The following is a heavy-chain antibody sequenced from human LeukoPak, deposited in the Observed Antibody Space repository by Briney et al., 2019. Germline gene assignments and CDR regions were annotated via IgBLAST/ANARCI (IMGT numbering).Heavy chain of an antibody. J-gene: IGHJ4*02. V-gene: IGHV3-74*01. D-gene: IGHD1-14*01. CDR2: IKSDGSSA. CDR3: ARDLRTPSDTNIAIDY. CDR1: RFTFSSYW. Sequence: GGSLRLSCAASRFTFSSYWMHWVRQAPGKGLVWVSRIKSDGSSASYADSVKGRFTISRDSAKNTLYLQMNSLRAEDTAVYYCARDLRTPSDTNIAIDYWGQGTLVTVSS.